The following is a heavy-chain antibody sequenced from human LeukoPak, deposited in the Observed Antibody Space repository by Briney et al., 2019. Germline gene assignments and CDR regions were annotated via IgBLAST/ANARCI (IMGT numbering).Heavy chain of an antibody. CDR2: INWNGDNT. CDR1: GFTFDDYG. CDR3: ARGSTHYDVLTGYHYYFDY. J-gene: IGHJ4*02. Sequence: PGGSLRLSCAASGFTFDDYGMSWVRQAPGKGLEWVSGINWNGDNTNYADSLKGRFTTSRDNAKNSLYLQMNSLRAEDTALYYCARGSTHYDVLTGYHYYFDYWGQGTLVTVSS. V-gene: IGHV3-20*04. D-gene: IGHD3-9*01.